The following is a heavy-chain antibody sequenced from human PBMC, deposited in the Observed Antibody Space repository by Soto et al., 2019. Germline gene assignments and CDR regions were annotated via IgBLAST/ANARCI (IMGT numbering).Heavy chain of an antibody. J-gene: IGHJ4*02. CDR1: GGSISSSSYY. CDR2: IYYSGST. Sequence: SETLSLTCTVSGGSISSSSYYWGWIRQPPGKGLEWIGSIYYSGSTYYNPSLKSRVTISVDTSKNHFSLKLSSVTAADTAVYYCARLGGYYQAFDNWGQGTLVTVSS. CDR3: ARLGGYYQAFDN. V-gene: IGHV4-39*02. D-gene: IGHD3-3*01.